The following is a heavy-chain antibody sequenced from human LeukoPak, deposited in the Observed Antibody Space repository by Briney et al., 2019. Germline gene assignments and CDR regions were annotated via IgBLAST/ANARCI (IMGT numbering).Heavy chain of an antibody. V-gene: IGHV3-23*01. J-gene: IGHJ4*02. Sequence: PGGSLRLSCAASGFTFSSYAMSWVRQAPGKGLEWVSAISGSGGSTYYADSVKGRFTISRDNSKNTLYLQMNSLRAEDTAVYYCAKAPYNDSSGYYYVSWGQGTLVTVSS. CDR1: GFTFSSYA. D-gene: IGHD3-22*01. CDR3: AKAPYNDSSGYYYVS. CDR2: ISGSGGST.